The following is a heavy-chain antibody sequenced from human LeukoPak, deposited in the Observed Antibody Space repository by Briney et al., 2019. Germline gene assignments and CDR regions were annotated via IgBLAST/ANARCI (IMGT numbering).Heavy chain of an antibody. V-gene: IGHV1-8*01. D-gene: IGHD3-22*01. Sequence: ASVKVSCKAPGYTFTSYDINWVRQATGQGLEWMGWMNPNSGNTGYAQKFQGRVTMTRNTSISTAYMELSSLRSEDTAAYYCASIGYDSSGYYYNDAFDIWGQGTMVTVSS. CDR3: ASIGYDSSGYYYNDAFDI. CDR1: GYTFTSYD. CDR2: MNPNSGNT. J-gene: IGHJ3*02.